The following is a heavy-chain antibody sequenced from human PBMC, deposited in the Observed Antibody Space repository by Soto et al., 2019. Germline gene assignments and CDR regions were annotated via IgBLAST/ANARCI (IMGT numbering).Heavy chain of an antibody. CDR3: ARDRDILTGYWDY. CDR1: GGTFSSNA. Sequence: ASVKVTCKASGGTFSSNAISWVRQAPGQGLEWMGWISAYNGNTNYAQKLQGRVTMTTDTSTSTAYMELRSLRSDDTAVYYCARDRDILTGYWDYWGQGTLVTVSS. D-gene: IGHD3-9*01. CDR2: ISAYNGNT. V-gene: IGHV1-18*01. J-gene: IGHJ4*02.